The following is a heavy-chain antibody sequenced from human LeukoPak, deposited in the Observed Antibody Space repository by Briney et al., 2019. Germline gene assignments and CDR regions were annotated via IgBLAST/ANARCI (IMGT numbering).Heavy chain of an antibody. CDR3: VRDPSSKYAFDI. V-gene: IGHV6-1*01. CDR1: GDSASDNNIS. J-gene: IGHJ3*02. Sequence: SQTLSLTCDVSGDSASDNNISWNWIRQSPSRGLEWLGRTYYRSTWYSDYADSVQSRITIKADTSRNQVSLQLNSVTPDDTAVYYCVRDPSSKYAFDIWGQGTMVIVSS. CDR2: TYYRSTWYS.